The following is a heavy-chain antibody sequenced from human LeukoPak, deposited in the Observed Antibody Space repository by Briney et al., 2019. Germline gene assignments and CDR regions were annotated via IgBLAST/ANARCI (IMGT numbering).Heavy chain of an antibody. CDR3: ARGRGDCSSTSCSNWFDP. Sequence: SETLSLTCAVYGGSFSGYYWRWIRQPPGKGLEWIGDINHSGSTNYNPSLKSRVTISVDTSKNQFSLKLSSVTAADTAVYYCARGRGDCSSTSCSNWFDPWGQGTLVTVSS. J-gene: IGHJ5*02. CDR1: GGSFSGYY. CDR2: INHSGST. D-gene: IGHD2-2*01. V-gene: IGHV4-34*01.